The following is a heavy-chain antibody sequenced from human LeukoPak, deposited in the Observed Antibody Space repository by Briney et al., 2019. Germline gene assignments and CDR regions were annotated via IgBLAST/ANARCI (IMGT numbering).Heavy chain of an antibody. CDR1: GGPISSGDYY. D-gene: IGHD4-11*01. Sequence: SETLSLTCTVSGGPISSGDYYWSWVRQPPGKGLEWIGYIYYSGSTYYNPSLKSRVTISVDTSKNQFSLKLSSVTAADTAVYYCARDGAAYSNYVGAPDHWGQGTLVTVSS. V-gene: IGHV4-30-4*01. J-gene: IGHJ4*02. CDR2: IYYSGST. CDR3: ARDGAAYSNYVGAPDH.